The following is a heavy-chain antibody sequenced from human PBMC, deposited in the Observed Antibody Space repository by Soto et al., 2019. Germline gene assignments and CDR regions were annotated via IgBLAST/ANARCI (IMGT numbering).Heavy chain of an antibody. Sequence: SVKVSCKASGFTFTGSAVQWVRQARGQRLEWIGWIVVGSGNTNYAQKFQERVTITRDMSTSTAYMELSSLRSEDTAVYYCAAGTNSAYYYYGMDVWGQGTTVTVSS. CDR1: GFTFTGSA. V-gene: IGHV1-58*01. J-gene: IGHJ6*02. CDR3: AAGTNSAYYYYGMDV. D-gene: IGHD1-1*01. CDR2: IVVGSGNT.